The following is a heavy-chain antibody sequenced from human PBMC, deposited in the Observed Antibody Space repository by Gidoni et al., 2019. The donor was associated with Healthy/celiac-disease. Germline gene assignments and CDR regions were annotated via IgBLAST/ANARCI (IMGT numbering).Heavy chain of an antibody. CDR1: GFTLSSYA. CDR2: ISGSGSIT. V-gene: IGHV3-23*01. Sequence: EVQLLESGGGVVQPGGSVRLSCAASGFTLSSYAMSWVRQAPGKGLEWVSAISGSGSITYYADSVKGRFTISRDNSKNTLYLQMNSLRAEDTAVYYCAKGWTVTHYWGQGTLVTVSS. CDR3: AKGWTVTHY. D-gene: IGHD4-17*01. J-gene: IGHJ4*02.